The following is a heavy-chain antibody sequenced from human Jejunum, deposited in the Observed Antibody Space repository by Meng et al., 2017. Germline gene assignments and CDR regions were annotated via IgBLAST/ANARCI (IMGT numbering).Heavy chain of an antibody. Sequence: GGSLRLSCAVSGFSLSDYLMNWVRQAPGRGLEWVANIKQDGSETHYVDSVKGRFTISRDNVKNSLYLQMNSLRVEDTAVYFCARDPRGSPCSLFDSWGQGTLVTVSS. CDR2: IKQDGSET. J-gene: IGHJ5*01. D-gene: IGHD2-8*01. CDR3: ARDPRGSPCSLFDS. V-gene: IGHV3-7*01. CDR1: GFSLSDYL.